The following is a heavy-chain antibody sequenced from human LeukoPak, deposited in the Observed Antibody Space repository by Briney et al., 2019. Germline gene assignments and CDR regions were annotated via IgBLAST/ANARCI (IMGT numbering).Heavy chain of an antibody. J-gene: IGHJ4*02. CDR1: GFTVNKSY. CDR2: IYAGGST. Sequence: GGSLRLSCAASGFTVNKSYMSWVRQTPGKGLEWVSIIYAGGSTYHADSVKGRFTISRDNSKNTVYLQMDNLRAEDTAVYYCARTSDYRFAYWGQGTLVTVSS. CDR3: ARTSDYRFAY. V-gene: IGHV3-53*01. D-gene: IGHD4-17*01.